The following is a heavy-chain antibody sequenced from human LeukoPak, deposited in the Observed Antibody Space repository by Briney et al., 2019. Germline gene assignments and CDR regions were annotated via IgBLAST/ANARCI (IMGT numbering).Heavy chain of an antibody. CDR1: GGSISSYY. J-gene: IGHJ6*02. CDR3: ARHQPTVGMDV. CDR2: IYYSGST. Sequence: PSETLSLTCTVSGGSISSYYWSWIRQPAWKGLEWIGYIYYSGSTNYNPSLKSRVTISVDTSKNQFSLNLNSVTAADTAVYYCARHQPTVGMDVWGQGTTVTVS. D-gene: IGHD4-17*01. V-gene: IGHV4-59*08.